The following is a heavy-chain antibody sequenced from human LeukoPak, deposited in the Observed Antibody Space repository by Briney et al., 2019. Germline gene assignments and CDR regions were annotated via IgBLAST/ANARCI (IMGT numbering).Heavy chain of an antibody. V-gene: IGHV1-18*01. CDR3: AREKYYYGMDV. CDR1: GYTFTSYG. J-gene: IGHJ6*02. Sequence: ASVKVSCKASGYTFTSYGISWVRQAPGQGLEWMGWISAYNGNTNYAQKLQGRVTMTTDKSTSTAYMELRSLRSDDTAVYYCAREKYYYGMDVWGQGTTVTVSS. CDR2: ISAYNGNT.